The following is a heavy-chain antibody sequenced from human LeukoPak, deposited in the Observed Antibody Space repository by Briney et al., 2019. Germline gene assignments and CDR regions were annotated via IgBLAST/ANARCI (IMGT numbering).Heavy chain of an antibody. D-gene: IGHD3-9*01. Sequence: GGSLRLSCAASGFTFSNAWMSWVRQAPGKGREWVGRIKSKTEGGTTDYAAPVKGRFTTSRDDSKNTLYLQMNSLKTEDTAVYYSTPEYYDILTGYFPIDYWGQGTLVTVSS. J-gene: IGHJ4*02. CDR2: IKSKTEGGTT. CDR3: TPEYYDILTGYFPIDY. V-gene: IGHV3-15*01. CDR1: GFTFSNAW.